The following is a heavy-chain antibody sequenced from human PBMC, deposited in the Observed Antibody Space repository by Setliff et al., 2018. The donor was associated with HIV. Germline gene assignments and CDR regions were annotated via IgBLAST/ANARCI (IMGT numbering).Heavy chain of an antibody. CDR2: ISGSGGST. J-gene: IGHJ6*02. CDR1: GFTFSSYA. CDR3: ARDCRVGWVFTYGMDV. Sequence: LRLSCAASGFTFSSYAMSWVRQAPGKGLEWVSAISGSGGSTYYADSVKGRFTISRDNSKNTLFLQMNSLRPEDTAVYYCARDCRVGWVFTYGMDVWGQGTTVTVSS. D-gene: IGHD6-13*01. V-gene: IGHV3-23*01.